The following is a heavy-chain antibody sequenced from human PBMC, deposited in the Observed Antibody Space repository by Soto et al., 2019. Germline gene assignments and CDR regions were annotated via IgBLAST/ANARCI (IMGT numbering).Heavy chain of an antibody. Sequence: ASVKVSCKASGGTFSSYAISWVRQAPGQGLEWMGGIIPIFGTANYAQKFQGRVTITADESTSTAYMELSSLRSEDTAVYYCACSDVAATLVEIDYWGQGTLVTVSS. CDR1: GGTFSSYA. J-gene: IGHJ4*02. CDR2: IIPIFGTA. CDR3: ACSDVAATLVEIDY. V-gene: IGHV1-69*13. D-gene: IGHD2-15*01.